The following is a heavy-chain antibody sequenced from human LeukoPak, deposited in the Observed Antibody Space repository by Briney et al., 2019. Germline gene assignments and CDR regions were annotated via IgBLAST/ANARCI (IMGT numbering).Heavy chain of an antibody. V-gene: IGHV1-18*01. CDR3: ARVDTELNYYCYGMDV. CDR2: ISAYNGNT. D-gene: IGHD1-7*01. J-gene: IGHJ6*02. CDR1: GYSFTSYG. Sequence: GASVKVSCKASGYSFTSYGISWVRQAPGQGLEWMGWISAYNGNTNHAQKLQGRVTMTTDTSTSTAYMELRSLRSDDTAVYYCARVDTELNYYCYGMDVWGQGTTVTVSS.